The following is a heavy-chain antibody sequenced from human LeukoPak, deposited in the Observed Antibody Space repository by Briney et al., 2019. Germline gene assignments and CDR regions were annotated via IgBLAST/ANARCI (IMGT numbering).Heavy chain of an antibody. CDR1: GFTFSSYS. Sequence: GGSLRLSCAASGFTFSSYSMNWVRQAPGKGLEWVSSISSSSSYIYYADSVKGRFTISRDNAKNSLYLQMNSLRAEDTAVYYCARDGNLYCSSTSCYTWADDAFDIWGQGTMVTVSS. J-gene: IGHJ3*02. V-gene: IGHV3-21*01. CDR2: ISSSSSYI. D-gene: IGHD2-2*02. CDR3: ARDGNLYCSSTSCYTWADDAFDI.